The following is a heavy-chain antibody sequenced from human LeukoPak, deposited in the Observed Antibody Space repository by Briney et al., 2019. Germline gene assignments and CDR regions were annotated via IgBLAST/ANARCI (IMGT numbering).Heavy chain of an antibody. J-gene: IGHJ4*01. D-gene: IGHD5-24*01. Sequence: PSETLSLTCAVYGVPFSDYYWSWIRQPPGKGLEWIGKINHSGSTNYSPSLKSRVTISIDTSKNQFSLKLNSMTAADTAVYYCARGEGARDGYNYAGPFYFDYWGHGTLVTVSS. CDR2: INHSGST. V-gene: IGHV4-34*01. CDR1: GVPFSDYY. CDR3: ARGEGARDGYNYAGPFYFDY.